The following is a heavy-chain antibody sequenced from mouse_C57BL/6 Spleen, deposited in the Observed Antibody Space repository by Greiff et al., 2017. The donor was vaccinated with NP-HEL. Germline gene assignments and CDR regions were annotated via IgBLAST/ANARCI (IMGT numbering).Heavy chain of an antibody. D-gene: IGHD1-1*01. V-gene: IGHV3-6*01. CDR1: GYSITSGYY. CDR3: ARSRFYYYGSSYGDYFDY. J-gene: IGHJ2*01. Sequence: EVKLQESGPGLVKPSQSLSLTCSVTGYSITSGYYWNWIRQFPGNKLEWMGYISYDGSNNYNPSLKNRISITRDTSKNQFFLKLNSVTTEDTATYYCARSRFYYYGSSYGDYFDYWGQGTTLTVSS. CDR2: ISYDGSN.